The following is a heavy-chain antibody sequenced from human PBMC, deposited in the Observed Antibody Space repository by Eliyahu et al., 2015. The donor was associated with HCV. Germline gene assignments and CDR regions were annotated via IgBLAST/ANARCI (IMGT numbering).Heavy chain of an antibody. CDR1: GFTFSTYG. CDR2: IWHDGSNK. D-gene: IGHD4-23*01. J-gene: IGHJ4*02. Sequence: QVLLVESGGGVVQPGXSLRLSCEASGFTFSTYGMHWFRQPPGKGLEWVAVIWHDGSNKDYAASVKGRFTISRDNSKNTLYVQMNSLRGEDTAVYYCARSQGYGGNSRVAYWGQGTLVTVSS. CDR3: ARSQGYGGNSRVAY. V-gene: IGHV3-33*08.